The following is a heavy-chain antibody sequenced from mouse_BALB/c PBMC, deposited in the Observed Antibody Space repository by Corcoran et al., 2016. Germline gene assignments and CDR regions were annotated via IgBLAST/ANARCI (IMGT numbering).Heavy chain of an antibody. D-gene: IGHD1-1*01. J-gene: IGHJ1*01. CDR2: IYWDDDK. Sequence: QVTLKESGPGILQPSQTLSLTCSFSGFSLSTSGMGVSWIRQPSGKGLEWLAHIYWDDDKRYNPSLKSRLTISKDTSRNQVFLKITSVDTADTATYYCARSDYYGSSYYWYFDVRGAGTTVTVSS. V-gene: IGHV8-12*01. CDR1: GFSLSTSGMG. CDR3: ARSDYYGSSYYWYFDV.